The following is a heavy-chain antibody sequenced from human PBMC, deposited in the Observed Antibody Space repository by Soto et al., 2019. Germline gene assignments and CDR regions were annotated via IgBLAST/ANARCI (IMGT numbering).Heavy chain of an antibody. CDR2: IKQDGTEK. Sequence: GGSLRLSCAASGLSVPNYWMSWVRQAPWKGLEWVADIKQDGTEKHYVDYVKGRFTISRDNPENSVFLQMNSLRAEDTAVYYCAIKSDGSGSLSRHFDHWGQGALVTVSS. CDR1: GLSVPNYW. J-gene: IGHJ4*02. D-gene: IGHD3-10*01. V-gene: IGHV3-7*05. CDR3: AIKSDGSGSLSRHFDH.